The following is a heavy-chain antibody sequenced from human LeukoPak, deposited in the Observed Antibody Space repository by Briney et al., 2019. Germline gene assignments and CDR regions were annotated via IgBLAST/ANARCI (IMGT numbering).Heavy chain of an antibody. CDR2: IYTSGST. J-gene: IGHJ3*02. V-gene: IGHV4-61*02. D-gene: IGHD3-3*01. CDR1: GGSISSGSYY. CDR3: ARGSDYPNYDFWSGPTEAFDI. Sequence: SESLSLTCTVSGGSISSGSYYWSWIRQPAGKGLEWIGLIYTSGSTNYNPSLKSRVTISVDTSKNQFSLKLSSVTAADTAVYYCARGSDYPNYDFWSGPTEAFDIWGQGTMVTVSS.